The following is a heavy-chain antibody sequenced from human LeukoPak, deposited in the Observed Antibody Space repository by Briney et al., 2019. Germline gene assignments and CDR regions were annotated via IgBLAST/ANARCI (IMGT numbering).Heavy chain of an antibody. CDR2: IKQDGSEK. CDR3: AKFPWPEEYIVGATSD. D-gene: IGHD1-26*01. J-gene: IGHJ4*02. CDR1: GFTFSSYW. V-gene: IGHV3-7*03. Sequence: PGGSLRLSCAASGFTFSSYWMSWVRQAPGKGLEWVANIKQDGSEKYYVDSVKGRFTISRDNSKNTLYLQMNSLRAEDTAVYYCAKFPWPEEYIVGATSDWGQGTLVTVSS.